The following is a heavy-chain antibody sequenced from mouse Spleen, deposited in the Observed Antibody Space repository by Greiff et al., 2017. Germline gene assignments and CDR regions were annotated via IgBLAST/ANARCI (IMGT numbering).Heavy chain of an antibody. V-gene: IGHV1-50*01. CDR2: IDPSDSYT. CDR3: ARRYYGSSYAWFAY. D-gene: IGHD1-1*01. J-gene: IGHJ3*01. Sequence: QVPLKQPGAELVKPGASVKLSCKASGYTFTSYWMQWVKQRPGQGLEWIGEIDPSDSYTNYNQKFKGKATLTVDTSSSTAYMQLSSLTSEDSAVYYCARRYYGSSYAWFAYWGQGTLVTVSA. CDR1: GYTFTSYW.